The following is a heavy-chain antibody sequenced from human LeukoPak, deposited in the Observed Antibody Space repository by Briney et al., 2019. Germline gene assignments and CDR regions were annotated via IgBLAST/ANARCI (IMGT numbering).Heavy chain of an antibody. J-gene: IGHJ4*02. V-gene: IGHV3-30*02. CDR2: IRYDGSNK. D-gene: IGHD1-26*01. CDR1: GFTFSSYG. CDR3: AKETVRWELLGLDY. Sequence: GGSLRLSCAASGFTFSSYGIHWVRQAPGKGLEWVAFIRYDGSNKHYADSVKGRFTISRDNSKNTLYLQMNSLRAEDTAVYYCAKETVRWELLGLDYWGQGTLVTVSS.